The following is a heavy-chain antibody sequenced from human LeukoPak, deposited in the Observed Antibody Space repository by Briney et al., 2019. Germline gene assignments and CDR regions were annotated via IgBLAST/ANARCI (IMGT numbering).Heavy chain of an antibody. CDR2: ISNSSYST. Sequence: AVGGTSNNYYTSWLRRPPAEGRVWISCISNSSYSTYYADSVKSRFTISRDNAKNSLYLQMNNLTPEDTAFYYCARRYDFWSGYYGWFDPWGQGTLVTVSS. CDR1: GGTSNNYY. D-gene: IGHD3-3*01. V-gene: IGHV3-11*04. CDR3: ARRYDFWSGYYGWFDP. J-gene: IGHJ5*02.